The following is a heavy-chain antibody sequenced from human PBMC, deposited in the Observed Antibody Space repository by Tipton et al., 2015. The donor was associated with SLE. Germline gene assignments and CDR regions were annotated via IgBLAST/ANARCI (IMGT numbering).Heavy chain of an antibody. D-gene: IGHD5/OR15-5a*01. CDR3: AVVRGLSD. CDR2: INHSGTT. V-gene: IGHV4-38-2*01. J-gene: IGHJ4*02. Sequence: GLVKPSETMSLTCAVSGFSIRSGYYWGWIRQPPGKGLEWIGSINHSGTTYYNPSLESRITISVDTSKIQFSLRLRSVTAADTAVYFCAVVRGLSDWGQGTLVTVSS. CDR1: GFSIRSGYY.